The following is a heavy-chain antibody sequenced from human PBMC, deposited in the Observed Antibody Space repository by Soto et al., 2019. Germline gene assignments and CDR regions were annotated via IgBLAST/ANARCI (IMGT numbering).Heavy chain of an antibody. CDR2: IIPSFGTT. D-gene: IGHD3-3*01. J-gene: IGHJ6*02. V-gene: IGHV1-69*05. Sequence: GASVKVSCKASGGTFSSYAIRWVRQAPGRGLEWMGGIIPSFGTTNYAKKFQGRVTITRDTSTSTVYMELSSLRSEDTAVYYCAREELSGRGYYYYYGMDVWGQGTTVTVSS. CDR3: AREELSGRGYYYYYGMDV. CDR1: GGTFSSYA.